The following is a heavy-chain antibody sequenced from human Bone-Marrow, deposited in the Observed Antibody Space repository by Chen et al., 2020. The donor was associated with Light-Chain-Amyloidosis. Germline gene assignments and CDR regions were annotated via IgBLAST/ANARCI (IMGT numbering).Heavy chain of an antibody. Sequence: QVQLVQSGAEVKKPGASVKVSCKASGYTFTGYYMHWVRQAPGQGLEWMGWINPNSGGTNYAQKFQGRVTMTRDTSISTAYMELSRLRSDDTAVYYCARSSRQRYFWSGYYNWFDPWGQGTLVTVSS. J-gene: IGHJ5*02. CDR2: INPNSGGT. CDR1: GYTFTGYY. V-gene: IGHV1-2*02. CDR3: ARSSRQRYFWSGYYNWFDP. D-gene: IGHD3-3*01.